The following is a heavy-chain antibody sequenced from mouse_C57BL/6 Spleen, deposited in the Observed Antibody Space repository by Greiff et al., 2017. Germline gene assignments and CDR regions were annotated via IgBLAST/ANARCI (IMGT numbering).Heavy chain of an antibody. CDR3: ARSGWENAMDY. CDR2: INPNNGGT. J-gene: IGHJ4*01. Sequence: VQLQQSGPELVKPGASVKISCKASGYTFTDYYMNWVKQSHGKSLEWIGDINPNNGGTSYNQKFKGKATLTVDKSSSKADMELRSLTSEDAAVYYCARSGWENAMDYWGQGTSVTVSS. D-gene: IGHD1-1*02. CDR1: GYTFTDYY. V-gene: IGHV1-26*01.